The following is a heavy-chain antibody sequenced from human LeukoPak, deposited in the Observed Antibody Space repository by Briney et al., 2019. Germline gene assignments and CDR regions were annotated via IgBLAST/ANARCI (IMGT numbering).Heavy chain of an antibody. J-gene: IGHJ4*02. CDR2: INHSGST. V-gene: IGHV4-34*01. Sequence: SETLSLTCAVYGGSFSGYYWSWIRQPPGKGLEWIGEINHSGSTNYNPSLKSRVTISVDKSKNQFSLKLSSVTAADTAVYYCARGWELLGYWGQGTLVTVSS. D-gene: IGHD1-26*01. CDR1: GGSFSGYY. CDR3: ARGWELLGY.